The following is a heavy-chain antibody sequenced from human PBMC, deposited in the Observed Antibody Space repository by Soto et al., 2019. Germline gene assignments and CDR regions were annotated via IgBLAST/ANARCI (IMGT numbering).Heavy chain of an antibody. CDR1: GLTFSRHA. CDR3: AKKPNGFDS. J-gene: IGHJ5*01. CDR2: ISESSSST. V-gene: IGHV3-23*01. Sequence: EVQLLESGGGLVQPGGSLRLSCAASGLTFSRHAMAWVRQAPGKGLEWLSSISESSSSTYYADSVKGRFTISKDNSKNMLDLQMNRLRAGETAVLYWAKKPNGFDSRGQGTLVTVSS.